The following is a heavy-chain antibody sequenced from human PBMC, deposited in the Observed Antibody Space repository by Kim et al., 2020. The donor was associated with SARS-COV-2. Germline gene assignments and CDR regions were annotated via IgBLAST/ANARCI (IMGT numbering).Heavy chain of an antibody. Sequence: ASVKVSCKASGYRFSDIYIHWLRQAPGQGPEWMGWISPKDGGPNYPQKFQGRVTMTRDMSITTAYMDLSRLRFDDTAVYYCARGPISGAFDYWGQGTLVTVSS. CDR2: ISPKDGGP. V-gene: IGHV1-2*02. CDR1: GYRFSDIY. D-gene: IGHD6-19*01. J-gene: IGHJ4*02. CDR3: ARGPISGAFDY.